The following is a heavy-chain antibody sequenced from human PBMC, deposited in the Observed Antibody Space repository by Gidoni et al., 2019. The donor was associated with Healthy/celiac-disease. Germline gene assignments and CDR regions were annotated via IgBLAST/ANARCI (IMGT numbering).Heavy chain of an antibody. CDR2: ISSRSSYI. J-gene: IGHJ4*02. Sequence: EVQLVESGGGLVKPGGSLRLSCAASGFTFSSYSMNWVRQAPGKGLEWVSSISSRSSYIYYANSVKGRFTISRDNAKNSLYLQMNSLEAEDTAVYFCARDNWGYCSSTSCYSSYFDSWGQGTLVTVSS. CDR1: GFTFSSYS. V-gene: IGHV3-21*01. CDR3: ARDNWGYCSSTSCYSSYFDS. D-gene: IGHD2-2*01.